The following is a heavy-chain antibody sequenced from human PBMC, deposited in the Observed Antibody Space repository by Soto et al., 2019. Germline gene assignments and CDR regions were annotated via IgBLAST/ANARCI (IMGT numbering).Heavy chain of an antibody. CDR2: IIPMFGTP. V-gene: IGHV1-69*13. CDR1: GVTFNRQD. D-gene: IGHD5-12*01. CDR3: VTSEGRDGYSFDY. Sequence: SVKVSCKASGVTFNRQDMRWVRQAPGQGLEWMGGIIPMFGTPHYAEKFQDRVTITADESTGTAYLELSSLTSEDTAVYYCVTSEGRDGYSFDYWGPGTLVTVSS. J-gene: IGHJ4*02.